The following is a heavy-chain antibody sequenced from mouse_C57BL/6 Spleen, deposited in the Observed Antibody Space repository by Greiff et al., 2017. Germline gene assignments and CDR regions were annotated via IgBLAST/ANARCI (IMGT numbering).Heavy chain of an antibody. CDR3: ARGTAQATYYAMDY. J-gene: IGHJ4*01. Sequence: VHLVESGPELVKPGASVKISCKASGYAFSSSWMNWVKQRPGKGLEWIGRIYPGDGDTNYNGKFKGKATLTAYKSSSTAYMQLSSLTSEDSAVYFCARGTAQATYYAMDYWGQGTSVTVSS. V-gene: IGHV1-82*01. CDR2: IYPGDGDT. CDR1: GYAFSSSW. D-gene: IGHD3-2*02.